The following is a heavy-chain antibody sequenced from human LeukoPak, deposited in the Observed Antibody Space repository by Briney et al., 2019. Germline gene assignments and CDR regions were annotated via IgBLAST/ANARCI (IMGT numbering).Heavy chain of an antibody. V-gene: IGHV4-59*01. Sequence: SETLSLTCTASGGSISSYYWSWIRQPPGKGLEWIGYIYYSGGTNYNPSLKSRVTISVDTSKNQFSLKLSSVTAADTAVYYCARSSPRQWLPEYFDYWGQGTLVTVSS. J-gene: IGHJ4*02. D-gene: IGHD6-19*01. CDR2: IYYSGGT. CDR3: ARSSPRQWLPEYFDY. CDR1: GGSISSYY.